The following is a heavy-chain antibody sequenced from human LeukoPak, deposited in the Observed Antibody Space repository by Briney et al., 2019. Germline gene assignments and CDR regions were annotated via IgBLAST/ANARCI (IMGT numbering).Heavy chain of an antibody. V-gene: IGHV3-48*01. Sequence: PGGSLRLSCAASGFTFSSYSMNWVRQAPGKGLEWVSYISSSSSTIYYADSVKGRFTISRDNAKNSLYLQMNSLRAEDTAVYYCARGAAGSANYFDYWGQGTLVTVSS. CDR3: ARGAAGSANYFDY. CDR2: ISSSSSTI. CDR1: GFTFSSYS. D-gene: IGHD6-13*01. J-gene: IGHJ4*02.